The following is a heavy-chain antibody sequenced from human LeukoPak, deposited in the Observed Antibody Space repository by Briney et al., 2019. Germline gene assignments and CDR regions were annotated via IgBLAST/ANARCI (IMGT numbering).Heavy chain of an antibody. CDR3: ARDGSHSLFDY. CDR2: INPSGGST. J-gene: IGHJ4*02. Sequence: GASVKVSCKASGYTFTSYGISWVRQAPGQGLEWMGIINPSGGSTSYAQKFQGRVTMTRDTSTSTVYMELSSLRSEDTAVYYCARDGSHSLFDYWGQGTLVTVSS. CDR1: GYTFTSYG. D-gene: IGHD2-15*01. V-gene: IGHV1-46*01.